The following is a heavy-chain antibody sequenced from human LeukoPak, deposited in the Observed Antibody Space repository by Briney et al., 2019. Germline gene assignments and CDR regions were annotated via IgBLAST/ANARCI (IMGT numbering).Heavy chain of an antibody. V-gene: IGHV4-59*12. CDR2: IYYSGST. Sequence: PSETLSLTCTVSGGSISSYYWSWIRQPPGKGLEWIGYIYYSGSTNYNPSLKSRVTISVDTSKNQFSLKLSSVTAADTAVYYCATEEPRYCSGGSCQYWGQGTLVTVSS. CDR3: ATEEPRYCSGGSCQY. J-gene: IGHJ4*02. CDR1: GGSISSYY. D-gene: IGHD2-15*01.